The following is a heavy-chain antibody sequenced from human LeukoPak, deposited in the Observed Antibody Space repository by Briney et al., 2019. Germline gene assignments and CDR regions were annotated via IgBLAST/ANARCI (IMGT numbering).Heavy chain of an antibody. Sequence: GGSLRLSCAASGFTFSSYAMSWVRQAPGKGLEWVSAMSGSGGSTYYADSVKGRFTISRDNSKNTLYLQMNSLRAEDTAVYYCAKDPRGQYYGDYFDYWGQGTLVTVSS. J-gene: IGHJ4*02. V-gene: IGHV3-23*01. CDR1: GFTFSSYA. CDR2: MSGSGGST. CDR3: AKDPRGQYYGDYFDY. D-gene: IGHD4-17*01.